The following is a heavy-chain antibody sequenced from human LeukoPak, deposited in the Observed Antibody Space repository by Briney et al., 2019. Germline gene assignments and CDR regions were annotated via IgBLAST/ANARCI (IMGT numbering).Heavy chain of an antibody. J-gene: IGHJ4*02. V-gene: IGHV3-30*04. Sequence: GGSLRLSCAASGFTFSTYAIHWVRQAPGKGLEWVAVISYDGSNKYYADSVKGRFTISRDNAKNSLYLQMNSLRAEDTAVYYCARDVTGPDGRNFDYWGQGTLVTVSS. CDR3: ARDVTGPDGRNFDY. CDR1: GFTFSTYA. CDR2: ISYDGSNK. D-gene: IGHD2-8*02.